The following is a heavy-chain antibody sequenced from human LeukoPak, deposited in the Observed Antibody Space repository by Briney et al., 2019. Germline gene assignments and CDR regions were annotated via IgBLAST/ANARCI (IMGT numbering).Heavy chain of an antibody. CDR2: IKSKTEGETI. D-gene: IGHD5-18*01. Sequence: GSLRLSCAASGLTFSNAWMSWVRQAPGKGLEWVGRIKSKTEGETIDYAAPVRGRFTISRDNSKNTLYLQMNSLRVEDTAVYYCAREDTALVIAYWGQGTLVTVSS. CDR1: GLTFSNAW. V-gene: IGHV3-15*01. J-gene: IGHJ4*02. CDR3: AREDTALVIAY.